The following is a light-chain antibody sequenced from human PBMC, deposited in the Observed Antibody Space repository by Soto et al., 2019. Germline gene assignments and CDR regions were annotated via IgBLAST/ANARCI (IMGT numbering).Light chain of an antibody. V-gene: IGKV3-20*01. Sequence: EIVLTQSPGTLSLSPGEIATLSFSASETVAGSYLAWYQQKPGQAPRLLIHGASTRATGIADRFSGSGSGTDFTLTISRLEPEDFAVYYCQLYGTSPKTFGQGTKVDI. CDR1: ETVAGSY. J-gene: IGKJ1*01. CDR2: GAS. CDR3: QLYGTSPKT.